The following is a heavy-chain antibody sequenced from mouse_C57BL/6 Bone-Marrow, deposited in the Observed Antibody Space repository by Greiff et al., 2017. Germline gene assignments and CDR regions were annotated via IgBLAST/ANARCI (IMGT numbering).Heavy chain of an antibody. V-gene: IGHV1-7*01. CDR2: INPSSGYT. D-gene: IGHD1-1*01. Sequence: QVQLQQSGAELAKPGASVKLSRKASGYTFTSYWMHWVKQRPGQGLEWIGYINPSSGYTKYNQKFKDKATLTADKSSSTAYMQLSSLTYEDSAVYYCARRAYGSIWYFDVWGTGTTVTVSS. CDR1: GYTFTSYW. J-gene: IGHJ1*03. CDR3: ARRAYGSIWYFDV.